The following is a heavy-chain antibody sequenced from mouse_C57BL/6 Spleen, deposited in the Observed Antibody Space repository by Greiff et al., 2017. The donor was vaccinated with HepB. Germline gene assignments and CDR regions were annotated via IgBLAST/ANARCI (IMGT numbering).Heavy chain of an antibody. J-gene: IGHJ2*01. Sequence: QVQLQQPGTELVKPGASVKLSCKASGYTFTSYWMHWVKQRPGQGLEWIGNIDPSNGGTNYNEKFKSKATLTVDKSSSTAYMQLSSLTSEDSAVYYCARQLRLRAFFDYWGQGTTLTVSS. CDR1: GYTFTSYW. D-gene: IGHD3-2*02. V-gene: IGHV1-53*01. CDR3: ARQLRLRAFFDY. CDR2: IDPSNGGT.